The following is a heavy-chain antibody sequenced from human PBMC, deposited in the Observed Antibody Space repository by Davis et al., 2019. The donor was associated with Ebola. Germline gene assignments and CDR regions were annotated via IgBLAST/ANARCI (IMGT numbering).Heavy chain of an antibody. CDR1: DGSISNYS. Sequence: SETLSLTCTVSDGSISNYSWSWIRQPPGRGLEWIGYIYSSGRTIYNPSLKSRVTISVDTSKNQFSLKLSSVTAADTAVYYCARGSSYYDILTGFNNWFDPWGQGTLVTVSS. CDR3: ARGSSYYDILTGFNNWFDP. CDR2: IYSSGRT. D-gene: IGHD3-9*01. J-gene: IGHJ5*02. V-gene: IGHV4-59*01.